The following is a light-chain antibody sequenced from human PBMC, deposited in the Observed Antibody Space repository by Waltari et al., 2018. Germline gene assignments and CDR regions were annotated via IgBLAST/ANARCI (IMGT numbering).Light chain of an antibody. V-gene: IGKV1-27*01. Sequence: DIQMTQSPSSLSASVGDRVTITCRASQAIINFLAWYQEKPGKVPKLLIYAASTLQSGVPSRFSGSGSGTEFTLTISSLQPEDVATYYCQKYNRAPLTFGGGTKVEIK. CDR2: AAS. CDR1: QAIINF. CDR3: QKYNRAPLT. J-gene: IGKJ4*01.